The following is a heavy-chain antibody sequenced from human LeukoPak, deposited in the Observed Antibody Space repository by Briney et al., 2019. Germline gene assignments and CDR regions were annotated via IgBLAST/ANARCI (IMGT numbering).Heavy chain of an antibody. Sequence: ASVKVSCKASGDTFTGDYIHWVRQAPGQGLEWMGWMNPSSGGTKYAQKFQGRVTMTRDTSISTAYMELSRLRSDDTAVYYCARDYFYVTTGYYWFDPWGQGTLVTVSS. V-gene: IGHV1-2*02. CDR1: GDTFTGDY. D-gene: IGHD3-9*01. CDR2: MNPSSGGT. CDR3: ARDYFYVTTGYYWFDP. J-gene: IGHJ5*02.